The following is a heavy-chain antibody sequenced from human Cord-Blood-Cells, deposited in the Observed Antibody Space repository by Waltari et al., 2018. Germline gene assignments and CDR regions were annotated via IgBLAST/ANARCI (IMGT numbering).Heavy chain of an antibody. V-gene: IGHV4-39*01. CDR3: ASPPTASGWDY. CDR1: GGSISSSSYY. Sequence: QLQLQESGPGLVKPSETLSLTCTVPGGSISSSSYYWGWIRQPPGKGLEWIGSIYYSGSTSYNPSLKSRVTISVDTSKNQFSLKLSSVTAADTAVYYCASPPTASGWDYWGQGTLVTVSS. D-gene: IGHD6-19*01. CDR2: IYYSGST. J-gene: IGHJ4*02.